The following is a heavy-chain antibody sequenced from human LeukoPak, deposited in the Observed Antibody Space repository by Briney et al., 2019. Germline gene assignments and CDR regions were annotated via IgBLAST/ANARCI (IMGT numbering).Heavy chain of an antibody. CDR3: AKDLYSSTQWGIIDI. CDR2: SSYDGTDE. Sequence: GGSLRLSCTASGFTFNTYGMHWVRQAPGKGLEWVAVSSYDGTDEYYADSVKGRLIISRDNSKKTLYLQMNSLRAEDTAVYYCAKDLYSSTQWGIIDIWGQGTMVTVSS. D-gene: IGHD6-13*01. J-gene: IGHJ3*02. CDR1: GFTFNTYG. V-gene: IGHV3-30*18.